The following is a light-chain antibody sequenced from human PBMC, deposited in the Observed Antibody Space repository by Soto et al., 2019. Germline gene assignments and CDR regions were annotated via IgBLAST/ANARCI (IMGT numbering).Light chain of an antibody. J-gene: IGKJ4*01. V-gene: IGKV3-11*01. CDR1: QSVNNY. CDR3: QQYDNSPLT. Sequence: EIVLTQSPATLSFSPGDRVTLSCRASQSVNNYLAWYQQKPGQAPGLLIYDASNRATGIPARFSGSGSGTDFTLTISRLEPEDFAVYYCQQYDNSPLTFGGGTKVDIK. CDR2: DAS.